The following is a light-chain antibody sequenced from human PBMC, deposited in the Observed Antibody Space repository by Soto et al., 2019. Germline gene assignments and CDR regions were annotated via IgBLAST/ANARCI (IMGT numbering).Light chain of an antibody. CDR3: QQRTNWPTST. J-gene: IGKJ5*01. CDR2: DAS. V-gene: IGKV3-11*01. Sequence: EIVLTQSPATLSLSPGERATLSCRASHNVRSYLAWYQQKPGQAPRLLIHDASSRATGIPDRFSGSGSGTDFTLTISSLEPEDSAVYYCQQRTNWPTSTFGQGTRLEIK. CDR1: HNVRSY.